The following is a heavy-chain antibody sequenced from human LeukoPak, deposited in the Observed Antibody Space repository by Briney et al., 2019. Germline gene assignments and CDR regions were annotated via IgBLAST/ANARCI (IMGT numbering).Heavy chain of an antibody. CDR2: ISYSGST. V-gene: IGHV4-31*03. J-gene: IGHJ4*02. CDR3: AAVVVVPPAIAY. D-gene: IGHD2-2*01. CDR1: GASISSDAYC. Sequence: SETLSLTYTVSGASISSDAYCWSWVRQHPGKGLEWIGYISYSGSTYYNPSLKSRITISVDTSKNQFPLNLSSVTAADTAVYFCAAVVVVPPAIAYWGQGTLVTVSS.